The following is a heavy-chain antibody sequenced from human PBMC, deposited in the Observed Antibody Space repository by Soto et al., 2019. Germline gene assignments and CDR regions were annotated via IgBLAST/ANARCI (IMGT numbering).Heavy chain of an antibody. CDR3: ARVPNGTSGMYYFDS. J-gene: IGHJ4*02. D-gene: IGHD1-1*01. V-gene: IGHV4-31*03. Sequence: QVQLQESGPGLVKSSETLSLTCTVSGDSISSRSYYWTWIRQHPGKGLEWIGFRYYSGSTYYNPSLKSRVTISVDSSKNQCSLKMNSVTAADTAVYYCARVPNGTSGMYYFDSWGQGTLVTVSS. CDR2: RYYSGST. CDR1: GDSISSRSYY.